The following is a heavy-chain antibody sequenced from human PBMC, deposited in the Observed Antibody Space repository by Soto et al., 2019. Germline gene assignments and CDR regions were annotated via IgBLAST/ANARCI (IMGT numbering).Heavy chain of an antibody. CDR3: ARDSGYSESSWFDP. J-gene: IGHJ5*02. Sequence: GGSLRLSCAASGFTISIYGMHLVRQAPGKGLEWVAVIWYDGSNKYYADSVKGRFTISRDNSKNTLYLQMNSLRAEDTAVYYCARDSGYSESSWFDPWGQGTLVTVSS. V-gene: IGHV3-33*01. CDR2: IWYDGSNK. CDR1: GFTISIYG. D-gene: IGHD5-12*01.